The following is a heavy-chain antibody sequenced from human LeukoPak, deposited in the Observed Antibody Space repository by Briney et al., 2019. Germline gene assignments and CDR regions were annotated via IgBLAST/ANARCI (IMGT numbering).Heavy chain of an antibody. D-gene: IGHD3-10*01. CDR2: INPNSGGT. J-gene: IGHJ5*02. CDR3: ARVRYYYGSGSYPGRFDP. V-gene: IGHV1-2*02. CDR1: GYTFTGYY. Sequence: PLASVKVSCKASGYTFTGYYMHWVRQAPGQGLEWMGWINPNSGGTNYAQKFQGRVTMTRDTSISTAYMELSRLRSDDTAVYYCARVRYYYGSGSYPGRFDPWGQGTLVTVSS.